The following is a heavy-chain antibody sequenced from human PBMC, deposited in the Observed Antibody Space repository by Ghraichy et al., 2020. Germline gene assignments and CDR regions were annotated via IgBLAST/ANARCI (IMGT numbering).Heavy chain of an antibody. CDR2: IYFSGNT. J-gene: IGHJ6*02. CDR3: ARVGAFRYTSYYGMDV. D-gene: IGHD5-18*01. Sequence: ESLNISCSVSGFSINSGYYWGWVRQPPGKGLEWIATIYFSGNTYYNPSLKSRVAISIDTSKNQFSLKLSSVTAADAAMYYCARVGAFRYTSYYGMDVWGHGTTVTVSS. CDR1: GFSINSGYY. V-gene: IGHV4-38-2*02.